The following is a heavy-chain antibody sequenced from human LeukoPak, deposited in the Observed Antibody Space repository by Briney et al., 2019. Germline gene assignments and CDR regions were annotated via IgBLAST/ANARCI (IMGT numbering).Heavy chain of an antibody. J-gene: IGHJ4*02. CDR1: GYSFTSYW. CDR3: ARGRYYYDSSGYYYPPFDY. V-gene: IGHV5-51*01. CDR2: IYPGDSDT. D-gene: IGHD3-22*01. Sequence: PGESLKISSEGSGYSFTSYWIGWVRQMPGKGLEWMGIIYPGDSDTKYSPSFQGQVTISADKSISTAYLQWSSLKASDTAMYYCARGRYYYDSSGYYYPPFDYWGQGTLVTASS.